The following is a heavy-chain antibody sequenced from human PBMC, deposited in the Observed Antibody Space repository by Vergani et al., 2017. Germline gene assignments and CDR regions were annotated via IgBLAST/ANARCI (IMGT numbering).Heavy chain of an antibody. D-gene: IGHD4-17*01. J-gene: IGHJ1*01. CDR3: ARGADYDLAEYFQH. Sequence: QVQLVQSGAEVKKPGSSVKVSCKASGGTFSSYAISWVRQAPGQGLEWMGGIIPIFGTANYAQKFQGRVTITADDSTSKAYMALSSLRSEDTAVYYCARGADYDLAEYFQHWGQGTLVTVSS. CDR1: GGTFSSYA. V-gene: IGHV1-69*12. CDR2: IIPIFGTA.